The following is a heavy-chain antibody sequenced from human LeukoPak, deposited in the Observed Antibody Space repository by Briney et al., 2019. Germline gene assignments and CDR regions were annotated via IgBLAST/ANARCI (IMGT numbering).Heavy chain of an antibody. CDR1: GDSINSGRYY. D-gene: IGHD6-19*01. V-gene: IGHV4-61*02. J-gene: IGHJ4*02. CDR2: IYSSGRT. Sequence: SETLSLTCTVSGDSINSGRYYWSWIRQPAGKGLEWIGRIYSSGRTNYNPSLKSRVTMSVDTSKNQFSLKLSSVTAADTAVYYCATSGWYLLPGVYWGQGTLVTVSS. CDR3: ATSGWYLLPGVY.